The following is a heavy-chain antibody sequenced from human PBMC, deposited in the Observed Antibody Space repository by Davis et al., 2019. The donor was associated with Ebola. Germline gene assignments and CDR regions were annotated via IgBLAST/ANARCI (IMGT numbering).Heavy chain of an antibody. V-gene: IGHV4-31*03. Sequence: PSETLSLTCTVSGGSISSGGYYWSWIRQHPGKGLEWIGYIYYSGSTYYNPSLKSRVTISVDTSKNQFSLKLSSVTAADTAVYYCASRGYCSSTSCYAFDIWGQGTMVTVSS. D-gene: IGHD2-2*01. CDR1: GGSISSGGYY. CDR2: IYYSGST. CDR3: ASRGYCSSTSCYAFDI. J-gene: IGHJ3*02.